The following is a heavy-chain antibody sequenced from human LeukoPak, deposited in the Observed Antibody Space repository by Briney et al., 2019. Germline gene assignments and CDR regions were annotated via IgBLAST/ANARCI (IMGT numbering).Heavy chain of an antibody. J-gene: IGHJ4*02. V-gene: IGHV4-59*01. CDR1: GGSFSGYF. CDR3: ARGRVPAY. Sequence: SETLSLTCTVSGGSFSGYFWSWIRQPPGKELEWIGCTYYSGNTNYNPSLKSRITISLDTSKNQFSLKLSSVTAADTAVYYCARGRVPAYWGQGTLVTVSS. D-gene: IGHD2-2*01. CDR2: TYYSGNT.